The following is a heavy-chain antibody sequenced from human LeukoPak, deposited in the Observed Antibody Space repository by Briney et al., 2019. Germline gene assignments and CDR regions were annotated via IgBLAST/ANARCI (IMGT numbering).Heavy chain of an antibody. V-gene: IGHV1-69*05. J-gene: IGHJ4*02. Sequence: SVKVSCKASGGTFSSYAISWVRQAPGQGLEWIGRIIPIFGTANYAQKFQGRVTITTDGSTSTAYMELSSLRSEDTAVYYCARLYPTTLTSYSSSLWGQGTLVTVSS. D-gene: IGHD6-13*01. CDR1: GGTFSSYA. CDR3: ARLYPTTLTSYSSSL. CDR2: IIPIFGTA.